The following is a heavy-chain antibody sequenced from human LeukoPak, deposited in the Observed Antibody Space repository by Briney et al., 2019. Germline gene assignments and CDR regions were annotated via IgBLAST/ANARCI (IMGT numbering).Heavy chain of an antibody. Sequence: SETLSLTCTVSGGSISSYYWSWIRQPAGKGLEWIGRIYSSGSTNYNLSLKSRVTLSKDTSKNQFSLRLSSVTAADTAVYYCAREVTIFGEVIYGWFDPWGQGTLVTVSS. V-gene: IGHV4-4*07. D-gene: IGHD3-3*01. CDR1: GGSISSYY. CDR2: IYSSGST. J-gene: IGHJ5*02. CDR3: AREVTIFGEVIYGWFDP.